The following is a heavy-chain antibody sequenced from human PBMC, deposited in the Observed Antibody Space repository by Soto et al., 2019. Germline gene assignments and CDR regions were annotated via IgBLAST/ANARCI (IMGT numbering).Heavy chain of an antibody. D-gene: IGHD6-13*01. CDR2: IYYSGST. CDR1: GGSISSGGYY. J-gene: IGHJ4*02. V-gene: IGHV4-31*01. Sequence: QVQLQESGPGLVKPSQTLSLTCTVSGGSISSGGYYWSWIRQHPGKGLEWIGYIYYSGSTYYNPSLKXPVXIXADTSKNQFSLKLSSVTAADTAVYYCARVGSSWYGYWGQGTLVTVSS. CDR3: ARVGSSWYGY.